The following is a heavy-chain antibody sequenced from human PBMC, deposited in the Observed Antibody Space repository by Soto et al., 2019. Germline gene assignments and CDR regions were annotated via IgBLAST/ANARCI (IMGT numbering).Heavy chain of an antibody. V-gene: IGHV5-51*01. CDR3: ARLRTPTGDWGSYYYYYYMDV. Sequence: GESLKISCKGSGYSFTSYWIGWVRQMPGKGLEWMGIIYPGDSDTRYSPSFQGQVTISADKSISTAYLQWSSLKASDTAMYYCARLRTPTGDWGSYYYYYYMDVWGKGTTVTVSS. CDR1: GYSFTSYW. CDR2: IYPGDSDT. J-gene: IGHJ6*03. D-gene: IGHD7-27*01.